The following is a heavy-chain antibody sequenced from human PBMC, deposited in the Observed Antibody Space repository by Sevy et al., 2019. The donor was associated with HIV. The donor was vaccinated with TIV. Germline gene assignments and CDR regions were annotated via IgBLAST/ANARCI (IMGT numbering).Heavy chain of an antibody. V-gene: IGHV3-13*01. Sequence: GGSLRLSCAASGFTFSSYDMHWVRQATGKGLEWVSAIGTAGDTYYPGSVKGRFTISRENAKNSLYLQMNSLRAGDTAVYYCARRLPSIVRGVIIEEYGMDVWGQGTTVTVSS. CDR3: ARRLPSIVRGVIIEEYGMDV. CDR2: IGTAGDT. J-gene: IGHJ6*02. D-gene: IGHD3-10*02. CDR1: GFTFSSYD.